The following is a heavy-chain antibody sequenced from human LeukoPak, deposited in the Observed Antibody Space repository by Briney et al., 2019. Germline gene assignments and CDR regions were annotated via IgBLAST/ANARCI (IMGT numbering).Heavy chain of an antibody. CDR3: ARDFFGNYFDY. D-gene: IGHD3-3*01. Sequence: PGGSLRLSCAASGFTVSSNYMSGVRQAPGKALEWVSVIYSGGSAYYADSVKGRFTISRDNSKNTLYLQMNSLRAEDTAVYYCARDFFGNYFDYWGQGTLVTVSS. CDR1: GFTVSSNY. J-gene: IGHJ4*02. V-gene: IGHV3-66*01. CDR2: IYSGGSA.